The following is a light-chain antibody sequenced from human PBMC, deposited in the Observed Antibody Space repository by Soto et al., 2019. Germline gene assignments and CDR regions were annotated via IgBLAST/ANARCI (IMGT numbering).Light chain of an antibody. J-gene: IGKJ2*01. CDR3: LQDYNYPYT. CDR2: KAS. Sequence: DIQMTQSPSSVSASVGDRVTITCRASQGITNRLAWYQQKPGKAPKLLIYKASTLKSGVPSRFSGSGSGTEFTLTISSLQPDDFATYYCLQDYNYPYTFGQGTKVDI. CDR1: QGITNR. V-gene: IGKV1-5*03.